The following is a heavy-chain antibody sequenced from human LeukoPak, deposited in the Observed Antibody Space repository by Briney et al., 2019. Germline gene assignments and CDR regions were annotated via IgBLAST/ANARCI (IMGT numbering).Heavy chain of an antibody. Sequence: SETLSLTCAVYGGSFSGYYWSWIRQPPGKGLKWIGKINHSGSSNYNPSLKGRVTISVDTYKNQFSLRFTSVTAAETAVYYCASFRRDYYDTNGHYPFDYWGQGTLVTVSP. V-gene: IGHV4-34*01. CDR3: ASFRRDYYDTNGHYPFDY. CDR1: GGSFSGYY. CDR2: INHSGSS. D-gene: IGHD3-22*01. J-gene: IGHJ4*02.